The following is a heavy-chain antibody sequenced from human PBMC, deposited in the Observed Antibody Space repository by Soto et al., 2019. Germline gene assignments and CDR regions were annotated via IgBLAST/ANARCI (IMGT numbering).Heavy chain of an antibody. D-gene: IGHD6-6*01. CDR3: ARRPEYSTFDY. Sequence: PSETLSLTXTVSGGSISSSSYYWGWIRQPPGKGLEWIGSIYYSGSTYYNPSLKSRVTISVDTSKNQFSLKLSSVTAADTAVYYCARRPEYSTFDYWGQGTLVTVSS. CDR2: IYYSGST. V-gene: IGHV4-39*01. CDR1: GGSISSSSYY. J-gene: IGHJ4*02.